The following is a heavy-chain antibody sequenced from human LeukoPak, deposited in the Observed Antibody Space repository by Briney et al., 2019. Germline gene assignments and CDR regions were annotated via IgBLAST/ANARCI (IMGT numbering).Heavy chain of an antibody. D-gene: IGHD4-17*01. CDR1: GYSFTSYW. CDR2: IYPDDSDT. Sequence: TGESLKISSKGSGYSFTSYWIGWVRRMPGKGLEWMGIIYPDDSDTRNSPSLQGQVTISADKSISTAYLQWSSLKASDTAMYYCARHAVGRDDYGDYVGYFDYWGQGTLVTVSS. V-gene: IGHV5-51*01. CDR3: ARHAVGRDDYGDYVGYFDY. J-gene: IGHJ4*02.